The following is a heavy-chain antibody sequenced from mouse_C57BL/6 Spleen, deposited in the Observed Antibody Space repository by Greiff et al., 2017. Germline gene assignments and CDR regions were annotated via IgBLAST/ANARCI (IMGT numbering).Heavy chain of an antibody. Sequence: QVQLQQSGAELVKPGASVKISCKASGYAFSSYWMNWVKQRPGKGLEWIGQIYPGDGDTNYNGKFKGKATLTADKSSSTAYMQLSSLTSEDSAVYFCAREGGQRRLRGWVAYWGQGTLVTVSA. V-gene: IGHV1-80*01. CDR1: GYAFSSYW. J-gene: IGHJ3*01. CDR3: AREGGQRRLRGWVAY. CDR2: IYPGDGDT. D-gene: IGHD3-2*02.